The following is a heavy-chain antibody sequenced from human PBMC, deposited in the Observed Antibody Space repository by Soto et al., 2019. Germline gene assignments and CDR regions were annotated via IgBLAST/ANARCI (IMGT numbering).Heavy chain of an antibody. Sequence: GGSLRLSCAASGFTFSSYGTHWVRQAPGKGLEWVAVISYDGSNKYYADSVKGRFTTSRDNSKNTLYLQMNSLRAEDTAVYYCAKDIPYYDYIWGSYDAFDIWGQGTMVTVSS. CDR3: AKDIPYYDYIWGSYDAFDI. V-gene: IGHV3-30*18. D-gene: IGHD3-16*01. J-gene: IGHJ3*02. CDR1: GFTFSSYG. CDR2: ISYDGSNK.